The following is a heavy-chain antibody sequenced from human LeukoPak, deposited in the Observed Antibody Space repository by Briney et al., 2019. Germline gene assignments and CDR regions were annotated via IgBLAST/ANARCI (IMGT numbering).Heavy chain of an antibody. CDR3: ARREGAFDI. Sequence: GGSLRLSCAASGFTFSSYVMHWVRQAPGKGLEWVAVISYDGSNKYYADSVKGRSSNSRDNSKNTVYLQMDNLRAEDTAVYYCARREGAFDIWGQGTMVTVSS. J-gene: IGHJ3*02. CDR1: GFTFSSYV. V-gene: IGHV3-30*04. CDR2: ISYDGSNK. D-gene: IGHD5-24*01.